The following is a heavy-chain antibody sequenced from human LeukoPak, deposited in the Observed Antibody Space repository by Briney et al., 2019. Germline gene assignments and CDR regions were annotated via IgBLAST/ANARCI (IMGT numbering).Heavy chain of an antibody. CDR1: GFTFSSYS. V-gene: IGHV3-21*01. CDR2: ISSSSYI. CDR3: AREFAYDILTGSDAFDI. J-gene: IGHJ3*02. Sequence: GGSLRLSCAASGFTFSSYSMNWVRQAPGKGLEWVSSISSSSYIYYADSVKGRFTISRDNAKNSLYLQMNSLRAEDTAVYYCAREFAYDILTGSDAFDIWGQGTMVTVSS. D-gene: IGHD3-9*01.